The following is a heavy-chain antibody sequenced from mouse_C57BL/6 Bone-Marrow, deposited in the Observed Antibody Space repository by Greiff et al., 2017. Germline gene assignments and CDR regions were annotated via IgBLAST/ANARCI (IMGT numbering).Heavy chain of an antibody. CDR2: ILPGSGST. V-gene: IGHV1-9*01. J-gene: IGHJ3*01. CDR3: ASGFLRRKFAY. D-gene: IGHD2-12*01. Sequence: VMLVESGAELMKPGASVKLSCKATGYTFTGYWIEWVKQRPGHGLEWIGEILPGSGSTNYNEKFKGKATITADTSSNTAYMQLSSLTTEDSAICYCASGFLRRKFAYWGQGTLVTVSA. CDR1: GYTFTGYW.